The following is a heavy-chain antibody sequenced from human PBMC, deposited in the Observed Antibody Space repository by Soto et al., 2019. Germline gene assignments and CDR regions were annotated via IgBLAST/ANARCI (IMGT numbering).Heavy chain of an antibody. D-gene: IGHD6-13*01. J-gene: IGHJ5*02. CDR3: TRDASRDSSARGWFDP. CDR2: ISSNSAYI. Sequence: GSLRLSCAASGFTFRSFTMNWVRQAPGKGLEWVSTISSNSAYIYYTDALRGRFTISRDNAKNSLHLQMDSLRAEDTAVYYCTRDASRDSSARGWFDPWGPGTLVTVSS. V-gene: IGHV3-21*01. CDR1: GFTFRSFT.